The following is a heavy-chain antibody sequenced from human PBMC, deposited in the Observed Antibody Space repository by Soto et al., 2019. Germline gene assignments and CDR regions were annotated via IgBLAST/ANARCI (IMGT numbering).Heavy chain of an antibody. CDR3: ARVAVAARPRWYNWFDP. CDR1: GYTFTDYD. Sequence: ASVKVSCKTSGYTFTDYDINWVRQATGQGLEWIGWMNPNSGETGYAQKFQGRVTMTRSLSLSTAYLELSSLTSDDTAIYFCARVAVAARPRWYNWFDPWGQGTLVTVSS. D-gene: IGHD2-15*01. CDR2: MNPNSGET. J-gene: IGHJ5*02. V-gene: IGHV1-8*01.